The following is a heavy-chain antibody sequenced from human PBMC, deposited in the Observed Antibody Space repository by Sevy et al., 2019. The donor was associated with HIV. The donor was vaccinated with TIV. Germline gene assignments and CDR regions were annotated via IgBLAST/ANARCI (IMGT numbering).Heavy chain of an antibody. CDR1: GYTFNTYR. CDR3: ARAYCSGGRCYSLAY. V-gene: IGHV1-18*01. CDR2: VSARNGDT. D-gene: IGHD2-15*01. Sequence: ASVKVSCKASGYTFNTYRISWVRQVTGQGLELMGWVSARNGDTNYAQKFQGRVTMITDTSTSTAYMDLRSLRSDDTAIYYCARAYCSGGRCYSLAYWGQGTLVTVSS. J-gene: IGHJ4*02.